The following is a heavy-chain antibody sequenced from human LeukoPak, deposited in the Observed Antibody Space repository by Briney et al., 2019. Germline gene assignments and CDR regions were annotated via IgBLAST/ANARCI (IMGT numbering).Heavy chain of an antibody. V-gene: IGHV3-23*01. J-gene: IGHJ4*02. CDR2: ISGSGGST. CDR1: GFTFSSYA. CDR3: AKDSIKAPGIRYFDWPPDY. Sequence: GGSLRPSCAASGFTFSSYAMSWVRQAPGKGLEWVSAISGSGGSTYYADSVKGRFTISRDNSKNTLYLQMNSLRAEDTAVYYCAKDSIKAPGIRYFDWPPDYWGQGTLVTVSS. D-gene: IGHD3-9*01.